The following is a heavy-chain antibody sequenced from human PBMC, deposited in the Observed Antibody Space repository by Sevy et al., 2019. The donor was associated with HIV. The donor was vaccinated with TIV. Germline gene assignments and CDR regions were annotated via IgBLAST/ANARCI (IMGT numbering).Heavy chain of an antibody. CDR1: RYTFTGYY. Sequence: ASVKVSCKASRYTFTGYYIHWVRQATGQGLEWMGWMNPNSGNTGYAQKFQGRVTMTRNTSISTAYMELSSLRSEDTAVYYCARVPGYSYLAFNYYYYGMDVWGQGTTVTVSS. CDR2: MNPNSGNT. CDR3: ARVPGYSYLAFNYYYYGMDV. D-gene: IGHD5-18*01. V-gene: IGHV1-8*02. J-gene: IGHJ6*02.